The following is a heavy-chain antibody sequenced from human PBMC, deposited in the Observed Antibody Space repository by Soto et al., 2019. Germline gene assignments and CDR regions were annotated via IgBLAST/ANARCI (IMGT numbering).Heavy chain of an antibody. Sequence: GGSLRLSCAASGFTFSSYWMHWVRQAPGKGLVWVSRINSDGSSTSYADSVKGRFTISRGNAKNTLYLQMNSLRAEDTAVYYCARRGWAYSSGWYLDYWGQGTLVTVSS. CDR2: INSDGSST. V-gene: IGHV3-74*01. J-gene: IGHJ4*02. CDR1: GFTFSSYW. D-gene: IGHD6-19*01. CDR3: ARRGWAYSSGWYLDY.